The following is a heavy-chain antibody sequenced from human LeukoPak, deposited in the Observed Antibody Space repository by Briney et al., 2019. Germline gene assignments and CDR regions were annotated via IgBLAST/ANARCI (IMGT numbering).Heavy chain of an antibody. CDR3: AKFPITMIAVVREAYFQH. V-gene: IGHV3-23*01. CDR2: ISGSGGST. D-gene: IGHD3-22*01. J-gene: IGHJ1*01. CDR1: GFTFSSYA. Sequence: GGSLRLSCAASGFTFSSYAMSWVRQAPGKGLEWVSAISGSGGSTYYADSVKGRFTISRDNSKNTLYLQMNSLRAEGTAVYYCAKFPITMIAVVREAYFQHWGHGTLVTVSS.